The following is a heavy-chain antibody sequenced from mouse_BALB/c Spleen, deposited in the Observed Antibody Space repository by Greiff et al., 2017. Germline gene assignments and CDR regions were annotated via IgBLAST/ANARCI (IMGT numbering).Heavy chain of an antibody. Sequence: EVQLVESGGGLVKPGGSLKLSCAASGFTFSSYGMSWVRQTPDKRLEWVATISSGGSYTYYPDSVKGRFTISRDNAKNTLYLQMSSLKSEDTAMYYCARGGGFAYWGQGTLVTVSA. V-gene: IGHV5-6*01. CDR2: ISSGGSYT. J-gene: IGHJ3*01. CDR3: ARGGGFAY. CDR1: GFTFSSYG.